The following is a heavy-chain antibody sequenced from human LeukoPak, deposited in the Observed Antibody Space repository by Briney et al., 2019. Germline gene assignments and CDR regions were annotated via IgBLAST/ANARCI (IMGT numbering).Heavy chain of an antibody. CDR3: ASTTVVKGLYWYFDL. CDR2: INHSGST. Sequence: SETLSLTCAVYGGSFSGYYWSWIRQPPGKGLEWIGEINHSGSTNYNPSLKSRVTISVDTSKNQFSLKLSSVTAADTAVYYCASTTVVKGLYWYFDLWGRGTLVTVSS. V-gene: IGHV4-34*01. D-gene: IGHD4-23*01. J-gene: IGHJ2*01. CDR1: GGSFSGYY.